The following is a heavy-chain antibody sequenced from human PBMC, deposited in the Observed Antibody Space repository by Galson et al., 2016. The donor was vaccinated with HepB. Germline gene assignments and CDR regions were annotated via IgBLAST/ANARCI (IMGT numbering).Heavy chain of an antibody. CDR2: IYHSGTT. CDR1: GGAMKTFY. D-gene: IGHD3-16*01. J-gene: IGHJ4*02. CDR3: ARHWGRNSRIDY. V-gene: IGHV4-59*08. Sequence: SETLSLTCSVSGGAMKTFYWSWFRQSPGKGLEWIGYIYHSGTTYYNPSLKSRVTISIDTWNNKFSLKMTGMTASDTAVYYCARHWGRNSRIDYWGQGTLVTVSS.